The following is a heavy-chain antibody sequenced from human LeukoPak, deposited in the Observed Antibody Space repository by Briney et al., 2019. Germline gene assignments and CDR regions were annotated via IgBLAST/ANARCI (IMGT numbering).Heavy chain of an antibody. V-gene: IGHV1-69*04. D-gene: IGHD2-2*01. Sequence: ASVKVSCKASGGTFSSYAISWVRQAPGQGLEWMGRIIPILGIANYAQKFQGRVTMTRDTSISTAYMELSRLRSDDTAVYYCARDLLGYCSSTSCSIHFDYWGQGTLVTVSS. CDR2: IIPILGIA. J-gene: IGHJ4*02. CDR1: GGTFSSYA. CDR3: ARDLLGYCSSTSCSIHFDY.